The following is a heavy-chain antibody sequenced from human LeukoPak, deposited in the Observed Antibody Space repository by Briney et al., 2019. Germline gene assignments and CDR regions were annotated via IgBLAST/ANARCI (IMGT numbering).Heavy chain of an antibody. CDR3: ARGRFLDSSYYFDY. J-gene: IGHJ4*02. V-gene: IGHV1-69*05. CDR1: GYTFTGYY. D-gene: IGHD3-3*01. Sequence: ASVKVSCKASGYTFTGYYMHWVRQAPGQGLEWMGGIIPIFGTANYAQKFQGRVTITTDESTSTAYMELSSLRSEDTAVYYCARGRFLDSSYYFDYWGQGTLVTVSS. CDR2: IIPIFGTA.